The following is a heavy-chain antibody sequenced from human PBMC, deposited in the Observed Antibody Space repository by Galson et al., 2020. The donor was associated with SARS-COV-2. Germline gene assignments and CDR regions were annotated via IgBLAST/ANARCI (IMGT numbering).Heavy chain of an antibody. V-gene: IGHV4-30-4*07. CDR3: ARGRENYYDSSGSYFDY. CDR2: IYYSGST. J-gene: IGHJ4*02. CDR1: GGSISSGGYS. D-gene: IGHD3-22*01. Sequence: SETLSLTCAVSGGSISSGGYSWSWLRQPPGKGLEWIGYIYYSGSTYYNPSLKSRVTISVDTSKNQFSLKLSSVTAADTAVYYCARGRENYYDSSGSYFDYWGQGTLVTVSS.